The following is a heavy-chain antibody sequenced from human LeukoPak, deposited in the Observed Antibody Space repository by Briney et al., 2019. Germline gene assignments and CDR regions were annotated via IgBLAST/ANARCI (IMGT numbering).Heavy chain of an antibody. CDR3: ARDRYCSGGSCSWFDP. CDR1: GFSFTTHA. D-gene: IGHD2-15*01. V-gene: IGHV3-7*01. J-gene: IGHJ5*02. CDR2: IKQDGSEK. Sequence: PGGSLRLSCVASGFSFTTHAMGWVRQAPGKGLEWVANIKQDGSEKYYVDSVKGRFTISRDNAKNSLYLQMNSLRAEDTAVYYCARDRYCSGGSCSWFDPWGQGTLVTVSS.